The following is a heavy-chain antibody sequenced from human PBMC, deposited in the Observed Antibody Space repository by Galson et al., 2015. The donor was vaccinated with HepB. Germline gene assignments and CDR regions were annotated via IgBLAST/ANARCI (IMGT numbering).Heavy chain of an antibody. Sequence: SVKVSCKASGYTFTSYAMHWVRQAPGQRLEWMGWINAGNGNTKYSQKFQGRVTITRDTSASTAYMELSSLRSEDTAVYYCARGANYDYVWGSYRPEYNWFDPWGQGTLVTVSS. V-gene: IGHV1-3*01. J-gene: IGHJ5*02. D-gene: IGHD3-16*02. CDR3: ARGANYDYVWGSYRPEYNWFDP. CDR2: INAGNGNT. CDR1: GYTFTSYA.